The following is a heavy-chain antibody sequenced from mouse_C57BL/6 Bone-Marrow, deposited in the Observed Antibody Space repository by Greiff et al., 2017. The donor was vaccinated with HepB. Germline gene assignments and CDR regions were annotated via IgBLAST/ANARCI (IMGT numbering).Heavy chain of an antibody. CDR2: IDPSDSYT. V-gene: IGHV1-69*01. CDR3: ARSEYGSSYWYFDV. D-gene: IGHD1-1*01. Sequence: QVQLKQPGAELVMPGASVKLSCKASGYTFTSYWMHWVKQRPGQGLEWIGEIDPSDSYTNYNQKFKGKSTLTVDKSSSTAYMQLSSLTSEDSAVYYCARSEYGSSYWYFDVWGTGTTVTVSS. J-gene: IGHJ1*03. CDR1: GYTFTSYW.